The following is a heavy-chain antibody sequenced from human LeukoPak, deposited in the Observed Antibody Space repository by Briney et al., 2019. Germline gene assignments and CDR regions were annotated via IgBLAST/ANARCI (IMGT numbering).Heavy chain of an antibody. J-gene: IGHJ3*02. CDR3: ATDSSSVIAVGVPFDI. CDR1: AYTLTELS. V-gene: IGHV1-24*01. D-gene: IGHD6-19*01. CDR2: FDPEDGET. Sequence: ASVEVSCKVSAYTLTELSMHWVRQAPGKGLEWMGGFDPEDGETIYAPKFQGRVTMTDDTSTDTAYMGLSSLRFDDTAVYCCATDSSSVIAVGVPFDIWGQGTMVTVSS.